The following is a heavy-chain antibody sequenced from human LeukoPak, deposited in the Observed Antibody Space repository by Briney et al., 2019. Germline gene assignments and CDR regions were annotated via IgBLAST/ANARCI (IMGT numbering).Heavy chain of an antibody. D-gene: IGHD1-26*01. J-gene: IGHJ4*02. V-gene: IGHV3-23*01. CDR1: GFTFSNYA. CDR3: AKESGTVGAKVDY. Sequence: GGSLRLSCAASGFTFSNYAMSWVRQAPGKGLEWVSAISGSGGNTYYADSVKGRFAISRDNSKNTLYLQMISLRAEDTAVYYCAKESGTVGAKVDYWGQGTLVTVSS. CDR2: ISGSGGNT.